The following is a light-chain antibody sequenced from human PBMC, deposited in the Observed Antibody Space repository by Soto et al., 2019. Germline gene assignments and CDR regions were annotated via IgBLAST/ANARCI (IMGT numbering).Light chain of an antibody. CDR1: SRDVGGYNY. J-gene: IGLJ2*01. CDR3: SSYTSSSTLV. Sequence: QSVLTQPASVSGPPGQSITISCTGTSRDVGGYNYVSWYQQHPGKAPKVMIYEVTNRPSGVSNRFSGSKSGNTASLTISGLQAEGEADYYCSSYTSSSTLVFGGGTKLTVL. CDR2: EVT. V-gene: IGLV2-14*01.